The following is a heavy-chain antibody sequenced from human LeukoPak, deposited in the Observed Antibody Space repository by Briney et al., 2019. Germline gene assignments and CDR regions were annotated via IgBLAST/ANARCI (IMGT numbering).Heavy chain of an antibody. CDR3: AKASGGYYDSSGYYSFDY. V-gene: IGHV3-23*01. CDR2: ISGSGTNT. D-gene: IGHD3-22*01. CDR1: GFTFSSYA. Sequence: GGSLRLSCAASGFTFSSYAMNWVRQAPGKGLEWVSGISGSGTNTDYIDSVKGRFTISRDNSKNTLYLQMNSLRAEDTAVYYCAKASGGYYDSSGYYSFDYWGQGTLVTVSS. J-gene: IGHJ4*02.